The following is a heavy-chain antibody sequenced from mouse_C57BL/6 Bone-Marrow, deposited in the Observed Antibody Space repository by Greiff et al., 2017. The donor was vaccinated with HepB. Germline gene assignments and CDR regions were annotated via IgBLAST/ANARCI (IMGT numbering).Heavy chain of an antibody. CDR2: IWSGGST. Sequence: QVQLQQSGPGLVQPSQSLSITCTVSGFSLTSYGVHWVRQSPGKGLEWLGVIWSGGSTDYNAAFISRLSISKDNSKSQVFFKMNSLQADDTAIYYWAGIITTVVANPYDAVDYWGQGTSVTVSS. CDR1: GFSLTSYG. J-gene: IGHJ4*01. CDR3: AGIITTVVANPYDAVDY. V-gene: IGHV2-2*01. D-gene: IGHD1-1*01.